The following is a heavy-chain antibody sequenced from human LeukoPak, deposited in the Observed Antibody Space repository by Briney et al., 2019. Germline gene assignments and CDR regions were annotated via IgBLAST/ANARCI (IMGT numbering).Heavy chain of an antibody. CDR1: GYSFTSYW. D-gene: IGHD7-27*01. J-gene: IGHJ4*02. V-gene: IGHV5-51*01. CDR2: IYPGDSDT. CDR3: ARTKRLTEIDTLFDY. Sequence: HGESLKISCRGSGYSFTSYWIGWVRQMPGKGLELMGIIYPGDSDTRYSPSFQGQVTISADKSISTAYMQWSSLKASDTAMYYCARTKRLTEIDTLFDYWGQGTLVTVSS.